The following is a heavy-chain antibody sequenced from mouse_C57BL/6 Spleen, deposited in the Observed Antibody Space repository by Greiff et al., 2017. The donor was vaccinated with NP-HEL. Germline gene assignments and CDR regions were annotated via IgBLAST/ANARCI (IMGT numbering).Heavy chain of an antibody. CDR3: ASPDSSGLHYYAMDY. CDR2: IDPANGNT. J-gene: IGHJ4*01. CDR1: GFNIKNTY. V-gene: IGHV14-3*01. D-gene: IGHD3-2*02. Sequence: EVQLQQSVAELVRPGASVKLSCTASGFNIKNTYMHWVKQRPEQGLEWIGRIDPANGNTKYAPKFQGKATITADTSSNTAYLQLSSLTSEDTAIYYWASPDSSGLHYYAMDYWGQGTSVTVSS.